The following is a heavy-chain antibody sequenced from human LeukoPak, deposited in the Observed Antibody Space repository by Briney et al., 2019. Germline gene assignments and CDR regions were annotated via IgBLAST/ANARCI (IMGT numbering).Heavy chain of an antibody. D-gene: IGHD6-13*01. CDR1: GFTFNNFW. J-gene: IGHJ4*02. Sequence: TGGSLRLSCAASGFTFNNFWMSWVRQAPGKGLEWVANINQDGSAEYYVDSVKGRFTISRDNAKNSLYPQMNSLRAEDTAVYYCARAEATGRVDYWGQGTLVTVSS. CDR2: INQDGSAE. CDR3: ARAEATGRVDY. V-gene: IGHV3-7*01.